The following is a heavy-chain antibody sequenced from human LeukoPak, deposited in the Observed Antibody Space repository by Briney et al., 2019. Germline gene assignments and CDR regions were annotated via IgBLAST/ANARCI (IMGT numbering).Heavy chain of an antibody. V-gene: IGHV3-30-3*01. D-gene: IGHD3-22*01. Sequence: GGSLRLSCAASGFTFSTYTMHWVRQAPGKGLEWVAVISVDRGTKYYADSVKGRFTISRDNAKNSLYLQMNSLRAEDTAVYYCARNRYYYDSSAHAFDIWGQGTMVTVSS. CDR2: ISVDRGTK. J-gene: IGHJ3*02. CDR3: ARNRYYYDSSAHAFDI. CDR1: GFTFSTYT.